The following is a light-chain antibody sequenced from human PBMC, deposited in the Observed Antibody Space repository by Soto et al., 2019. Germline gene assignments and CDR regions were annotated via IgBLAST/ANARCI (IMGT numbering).Light chain of an antibody. CDR2: NVY. V-gene: IGLV2-14*03. J-gene: IGLJ1*01. CDR3: SAYTVSRTYV. Sequence: QSALTQPASVSGSPGQSITISCTGTSSDVGAYNFVSWHQQHPGKAPKLMIYNVYDRPSGISYRFSGSKSGNTASLTISGLQGEDEADYYCSAYTVSRTYVFGTGTKVTDL. CDR1: SSDVGAYNF.